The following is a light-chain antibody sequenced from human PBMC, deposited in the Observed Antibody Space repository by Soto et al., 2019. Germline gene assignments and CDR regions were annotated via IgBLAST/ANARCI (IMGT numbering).Light chain of an antibody. CDR3: QQYNSYPYS. V-gene: IGKV1-5*03. Sequence: FQMTQSPSTLSASVGDRVSITCRASQTIFSWLAWYQQKPGKAPKLLIYKASSLESGVPSRYSCSGSGTEFTLTISGLQPDDFATYFCQQYNSYPYSFGQGTKLEIK. CDR2: KAS. J-gene: IGKJ2*03. CDR1: QTIFSW.